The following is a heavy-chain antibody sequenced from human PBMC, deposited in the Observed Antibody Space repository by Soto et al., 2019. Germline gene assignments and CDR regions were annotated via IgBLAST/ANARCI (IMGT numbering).Heavy chain of an antibody. CDR2: ISSNGGST. V-gene: IGHV3-64*02. CDR1: GFTFSSYA. Sequence: XESLLLSCAASGFTFSSYAMHWVRQAPGKGLEYVSAISSNGGSTYYADSVKGRFTISRDNSKNTLYLQMGSLRAEDMAVYYCARQGSSPTDPYWYFDLWGRGTLVTVSS. D-gene: IGHD2-2*01. J-gene: IGHJ2*01. CDR3: ARQGSSPTDPYWYFDL.